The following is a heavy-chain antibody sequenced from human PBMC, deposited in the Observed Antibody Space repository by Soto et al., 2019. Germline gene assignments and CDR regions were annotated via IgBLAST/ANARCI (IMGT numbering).Heavy chain of an antibody. Sequence: SETLSLTCAVYGGSFSGYYWSWIRQPPGKGLEWIGEINHSGSTNYNPSLKSRVTISVDTSKNQFSLKLSSVTAADTAVYYCATIAARPSYYYYYMDVWGKGTTDTVSS. CDR2: INHSGST. CDR1: GGSFSGYY. CDR3: ATIAARPSYYYYYMDV. D-gene: IGHD6-6*01. J-gene: IGHJ6*03. V-gene: IGHV4-34*01.